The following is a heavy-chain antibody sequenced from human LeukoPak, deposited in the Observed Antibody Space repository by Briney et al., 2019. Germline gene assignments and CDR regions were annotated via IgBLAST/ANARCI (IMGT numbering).Heavy chain of an antibody. CDR3: ARDLAGAGYADLGY. Sequence: SETLSLTCSVSYGSINSYYWNWIRRPPGKGLEWIGYIYYNGNTNYSPSLKSRVTMSVDTSKNLSSLKVSSVTAADTAVYYCARDLAGAGYADLGYWGQGTLVTVSS. D-gene: IGHD6-19*01. J-gene: IGHJ4*02. CDR2: IYYNGNT. CDR1: YGSINSYY. V-gene: IGHV4-59*01.